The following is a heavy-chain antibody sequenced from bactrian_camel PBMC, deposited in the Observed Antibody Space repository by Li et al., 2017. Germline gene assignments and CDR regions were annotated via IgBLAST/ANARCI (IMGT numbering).Heavy chain of an antibody. Sequence: VQLVESGGGLVQAGGSLRLSCAYSTKRTCLGWIRQVSGKEREGVAAIDTSGSATYTYSVAGRFTISRDNAQNTLYLQMDNLKPEDSAMYYCAAVSQRWGSSCRNAGDFDSWGQGTQVTVS. D-gene: IGHD6*01. CDR2: IDTSGSA. CDR3: AAVSQRWGSSCRNAGDFDS. CDR1: TKRTC. J-gene: IGHJ6*01. V-gene: IGHV3S53*01.